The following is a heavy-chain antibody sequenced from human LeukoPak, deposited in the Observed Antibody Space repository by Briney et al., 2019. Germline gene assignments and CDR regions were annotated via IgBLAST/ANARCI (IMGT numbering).Heavy chain of an antibody. J-gene: IGHJ6*03. V-gene: IGHV3-7*01. D-gene: IGHD6-6*01. CDR2: IKQDGTEK. Sequence: PGGSLRLSCAASGFTFSSYAMHWVRQAPGKGLEWVANIKQDGTEKNYVDSVKGRFIISRDNTKKSLYLQMNGLRAEDTAVYYCARDRQGDYMDVWGKGTTVAVSS. CDR3: ARDRQGDYMDV. CDR1: GFTFSSYA.